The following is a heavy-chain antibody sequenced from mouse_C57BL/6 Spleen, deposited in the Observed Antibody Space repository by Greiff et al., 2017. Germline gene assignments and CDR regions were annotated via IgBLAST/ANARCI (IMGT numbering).Heavy chain of an antibody. J-gene: IGHJ3*01. CDR1: GYAFTNYL. Sequence: VQLVESGAELVRPGTSVKVSCKASGYAFTNYLIEWVKQRPGQGLEWIGVINPGSGGTNYNEKFKGKATLTADKSSSTAYMQLSSLTSEDSAVYFCARAPNYYGSSYCWFAYWGQGTLVTVSA. D-gene: IGHD1-1*01. V-gene: IGHV1-54*01. CDR2: INPGSGGT. CDR3: ARAPNYYGSSYCWFAY.